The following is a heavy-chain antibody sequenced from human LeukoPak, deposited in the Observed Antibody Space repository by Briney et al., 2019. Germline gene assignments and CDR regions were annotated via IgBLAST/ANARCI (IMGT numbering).Heavy chain of an antibody. CDR1: GYTFIDYY. J-gene: IGHJ6*03. D-gene: IGHD3-10*01. CDR3: ARDRGAYYYYYYMDV. V-gene: IGHV1-2*02. CDR2: INPNSGGT. Sequence: ASVKVSCKASGYTFIDYYMHWVRQAPGQGLEWMGWINPNSGGTNYAQKFQGRVTMTRDTSISTAYMELSRLRSDDTAVYYCARDRGAYYYYYYMDVWGKGTTVTVSS.